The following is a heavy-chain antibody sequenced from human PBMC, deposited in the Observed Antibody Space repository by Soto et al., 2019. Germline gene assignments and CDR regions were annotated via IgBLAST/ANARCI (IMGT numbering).Heavy chain of an antibody. D-gene: IGHD1-26*01. J-gene: IGHJ4*02. CDR3: AAGVVGATTPLFDY. V-gene: IGHV5-10-1*01. CDR2: IDPSDSYT. CDR1: GYSFTSYW. Sequence: PGESLKISCKGSGYSFTSYWTSWVRQMPGKGLEWMGRIDPSDSYTNYSPSFQGHVTISADKSISTAYLQWSSLKASDTAMYYCAAGVVGATTPLFDYWGQGTLVTVSS.